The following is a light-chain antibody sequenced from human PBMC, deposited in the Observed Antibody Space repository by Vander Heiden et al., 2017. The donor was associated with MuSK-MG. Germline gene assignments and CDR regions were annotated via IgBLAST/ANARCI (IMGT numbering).Light chain of an antibody. CDR1: QRVSSY. V-gene: IGKV3-11*01. Sequence: EIVLTQSPASLSLSPGERPTLSCRASQRVSSYLARYQQKPGPAARLLIYDASNRATGVPARVSGGVSVTDFTLTISSLEPEDFAVYYCQQRSNWPLSITFGQGTRLEIK. J-gene: IGKJ5*01. CDR3: QQRSNWPLSIT. CDR2: DAS.